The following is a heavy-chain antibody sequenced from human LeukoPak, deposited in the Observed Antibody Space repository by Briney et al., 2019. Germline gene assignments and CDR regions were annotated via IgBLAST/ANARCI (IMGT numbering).Heavy chain of an antibody. Sequence: SGGSLRLSCAASGFTFSSYWMSWVRQAPGKGLEWVASIKQDGSEGYYVDSVKGRFAISRDNTKSSLYLQMNSLRAEDTAVYYCARAWILWGDYWGQGTLVTVSS. J-gene: IGHJ4*02. CDR1: GFTFSSYW. V-gene: IGHV3-7*01. CDR3: ARAWILWGDY. CDR2: IKQDGSEG. D-gene: IGHD2-2*03.